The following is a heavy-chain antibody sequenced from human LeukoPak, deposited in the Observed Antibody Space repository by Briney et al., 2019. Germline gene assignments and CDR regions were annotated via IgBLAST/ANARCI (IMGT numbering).Heavy chain of an antibody. CDR2: ISSNGGST. V-gene: IGHV3-64*01. J-gene: IGHJ4*02. CDR3: ARVSSGGYSYGAFDY. Sequence: GGSLRLSCAASGFTFSSYAMHWVRQAPGKGLEYVSAISSNGGSTYYANSVKGRFTISRDNSKNTLYLQMGSLRAEDMAVYYCARVSSGGYSYGAFDYWGQGTLVTVSS. D-gene: IGHD5-18*01. CDR1: GFTFSSYA.